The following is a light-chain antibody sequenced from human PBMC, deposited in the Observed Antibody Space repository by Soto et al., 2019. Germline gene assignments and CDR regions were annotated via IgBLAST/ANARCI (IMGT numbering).Light chain of an antibody. Sequence: QSVLTQPPSASGTPGQRVTISCTGSSSNIGSNPVHWYQQVPGTAPTLLIHNNNQRPSAVPARFSGSKSCTSASLAISGLQSEDEADYYCAAWDNSLNGVLFGGGTKLTVL. V-gene: IGLV1-44*01. CDR1: SSNIGSNP. CDR3: AAWDNSLNGVL. CDR2: NNN. J-gene: IGLJ2*01.